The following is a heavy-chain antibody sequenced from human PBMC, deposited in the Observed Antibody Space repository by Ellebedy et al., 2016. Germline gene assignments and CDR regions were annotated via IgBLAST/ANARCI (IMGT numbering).Heavy chain of an antibody. J-gene: IGHJ3*02. CDR1: GFTFSSYG. CDR3: AKDLSSGDSSGYYPGHDAFDI. CDR2: IWYDGSNK. V-gene: IGHV3-33*03. D-gene: IGHD3-22*01. Sequence: GGSLRLSCAASGFTFSSYGMHWVRQAPGKGLEWVAVIWYDGSNKYYADSVKGRFTISRDNSKNSLYLQMNSLRTEDTALYYCAKDLSSGDSSGYYPGHDAFDIWGQGTMVTVSS.